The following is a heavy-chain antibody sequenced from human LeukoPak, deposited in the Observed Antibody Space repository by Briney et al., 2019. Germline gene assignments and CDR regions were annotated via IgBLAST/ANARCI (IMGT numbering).Heavy chain of an antibody. V-gene: IGHV1-2*02. CDR2: INANSGGT. Sequence: GASVKVSCKVSGYXLTELSMHWVRQAPGQGLEWMGWINANSGGTNYAQKFQGRVTMTRVTSIGTAYMELSRLRSDDTAVYYCARSSRYDIWTGYPYWGQGTLVTVSS. J-gene: IGHJ4*02. D-gene: IGHD3/OR15-3a*01. CDR1: GYXLTELS. CDR3: ARSSRYDIWTGYPY.